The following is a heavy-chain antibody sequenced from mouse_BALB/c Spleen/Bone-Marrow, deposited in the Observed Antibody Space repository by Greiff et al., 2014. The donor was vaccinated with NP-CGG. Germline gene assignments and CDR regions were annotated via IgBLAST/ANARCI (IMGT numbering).Heavy chain of an antibody. J-gene: IGHJ2*01. CDR2: ILPGSNSA. CDR3: ARGYYGSSPYFDY. V-gene: IGHV1-9*01. CDR1: GYTFSSYW. D-gene: IGHD1-1*01. Sequence: VQLQQSGAERMKPGASVKISCKASGYTFSSYWIEWIMQRPGHGLEWIGEILPGSNSANYNEKFKGKATFAADTSSNTAYMQLSGLTSEDSAVYYCARGYYGSSPYFDYWGRGTTLTVSS.